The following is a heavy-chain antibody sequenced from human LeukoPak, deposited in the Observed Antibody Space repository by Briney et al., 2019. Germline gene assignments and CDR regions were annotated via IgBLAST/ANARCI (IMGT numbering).Heavy chain of an antibody. V-gene: IGHV4-34*01. D-gene: IGHD4-17*01. J-gene: IGHJ4*02. Sequence: PSETLSLTCAVSGGSFSGYYGTWIRQPPGKGLEWIGEINHSGSANYNPSLKSRVTISLDTSKNQFSLKVSSVTAADTAVYYCARGQGTVTTHWGQGTLVTVSS. CDR3: ARGQGTVTTH. CDR1: GGSFSGYY. CDR2: INHSGSA.